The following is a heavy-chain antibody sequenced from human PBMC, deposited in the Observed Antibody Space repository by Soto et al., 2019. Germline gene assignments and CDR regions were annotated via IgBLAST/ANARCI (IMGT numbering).Heavy chain of an antibody. V-gene: IGHV3-74*01. J-gene: IGHJ5*02. Sequence: EVQLGESGGGLVQPGGSLRLSCAVSGFTFSAYWMHWVRQTPGKGLVWVSRINPDGTKTNYADSVEGRFTISRDNAKSTLYLQMNSLSAEDNAIYFCSSDTFGLRDTWGQGTLVTVSS. D-gene: IGHD3-3*01. CDR1: GFTFSAYW. CDR2: INPDGTKT. CDR3: SSDTFGLRDT.